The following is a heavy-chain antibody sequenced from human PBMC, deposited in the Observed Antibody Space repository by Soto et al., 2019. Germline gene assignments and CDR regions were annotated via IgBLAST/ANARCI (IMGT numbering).Heavy chain of an antibody. V-gene: IGHV4-31*02. CDR3: AREYYYGSGPWY. Sequence: TVSVKCVVSGGSISSNNYSWSWIRQHPGKGLEWIGYIYYSGSTYYNPSLKSRVTISVDTSKNQFSLKLSSVTAADTAVYYCAREYYYGSGPWYWGQGTLVTVSS. D-gene: IGHD3-10*01. CDR1: GGSISSNNYS. CDR2: IYYSGST. J-gene: IGHJ4*02.